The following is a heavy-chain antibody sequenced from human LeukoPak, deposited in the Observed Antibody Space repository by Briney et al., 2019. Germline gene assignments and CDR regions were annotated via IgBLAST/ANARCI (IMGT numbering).Heavy chain of an antibody. Sequence: PSETLSLTCAVYGGSFSGYYWSWIRQPPGKGLEWIGEINHSGSTNYNPSLKSRVTISVDPSKNRFSLKLSSVTAADTAVYYCARGLRTAAFDYWGQGTLVTVSS. V-gene: IGHV4-34*01. J-gene: IGHJ4*02. CDR1: GGSFSGYY. CDR2: INHSGST. D-gene: IGHD1-1*01. CDR3: ARGLRTAAFDY.